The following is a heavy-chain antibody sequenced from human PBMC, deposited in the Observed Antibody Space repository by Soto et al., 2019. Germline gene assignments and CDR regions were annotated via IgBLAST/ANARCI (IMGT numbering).Heavy chain of an antibody. CDR1: GGTFSSYA. CDR2: IIPIFGTA. D-gene: IGHD1-26*01. CDR3: ARYRWELWMGDGWFDP. Sequence: QVQLVQSGAEVKKPGSSVKVSCKASGGTFSSYAISWVRQAPGQGLEWMGGIIPIFGTANYAQKFQGRVTITADIPTSTAYMELSSLGSEDTGVYYCARYRWELWMGDGWFDPWGQGTLVTVSS. V-gene: IGHV1-69*06. J-gene: IGHJ5*02.